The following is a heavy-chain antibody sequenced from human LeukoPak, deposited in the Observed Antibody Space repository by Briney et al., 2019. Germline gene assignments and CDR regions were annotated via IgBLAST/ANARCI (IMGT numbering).Heavy chain of an antibody. Sequence: PGGSLGLSCAASGFTFSDYYMSWIRQAPGKGLEWVSYISSSGSTIYYADSVKGRFTISRDNAKNSLYLQMNSLRAEDTAVYYCARDFWYGSGSIYMDVWGKGTTVTVSS. D-gene: IGHD3-10*01. J-gene: IGHJ6*03. V-gene: IGHV3-11*04. CDR1: GFTFSDYY. CDR3: ARDFWYGSGSIYMDV. CDR2: ISSSGSTI.